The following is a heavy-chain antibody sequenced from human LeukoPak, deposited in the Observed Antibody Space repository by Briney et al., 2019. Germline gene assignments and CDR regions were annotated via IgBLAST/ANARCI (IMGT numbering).Heavy chain of an antibody. CDR3: AELGITMIGGV. CDR2: ISSSGSTI. D-gene: IGHD3-10*02. J-gene: IGHJ6*04. V-gene: IGHV3-48*03. Sequence: PGGSLRLSCAASGFTFSSYEMNWVCQAPGKGLEWVSYISSSGSTIYYADSVKGRFTISRDSAKNSLYLQMNSLRAEDTAVYYCAELGITMIGGVWGKGTTVTISS. CDR1: GFTFSSYE.